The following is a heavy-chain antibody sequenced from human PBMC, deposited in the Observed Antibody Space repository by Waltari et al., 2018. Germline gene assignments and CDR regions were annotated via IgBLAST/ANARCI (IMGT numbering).Heavy chain of an antibody. V-gene: IGHV3-74*01. CDR3: SRSPAGYSRSDY. Sequence: EVRLEESGGGLVQPGGSLSLSCAASGFAFRSDWRHWVRQAPGKGLVWVSRIDDDGSGTTYADSVMGRFTISRDNAKNTVYLEMNSLRAEDTAVYYCSRSPAGYSRSDYWGQGTLVTVSS. J-gene: IGHJ4*02. CDR1: GFAFRSDW. D-gene: IGHD5-18*01. CDR2: IDDDGSGT.